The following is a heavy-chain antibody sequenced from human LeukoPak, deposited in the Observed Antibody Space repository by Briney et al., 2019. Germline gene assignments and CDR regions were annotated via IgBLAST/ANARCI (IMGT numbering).Heavy chain of an antibody. J-gene: IGHJ4*02. D-gene: IGHD4-23*01. CDR3: ARGPTVVIRHFDY. CDR1: GGSFSGYY. CDR2: INHGGST. V-gene: IGHV4-34*01. Sequence: SETLSLTCAVYGGSFSGYYWSWIRQPPGKGLEWIGEINHGGSTNYNPSLKSRVTISVDTSKNQFSLKLSSVTAADTAVYYCARGPTVVIRHFDYWGQGTLVTVSS.